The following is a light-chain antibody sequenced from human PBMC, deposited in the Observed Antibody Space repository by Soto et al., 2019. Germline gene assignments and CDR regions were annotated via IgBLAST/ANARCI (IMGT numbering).Light chain of an antibody. CDR2: EVS. V-gene: IGLV2-14*01. J-gene: IGLJ3*02. Sequence: QSVLTQPAPVSGSPGQSITICCTGTSSDVGGYNYVSWYQQHPGKAPKLMIYEVSNRPSGVSNRFSGSKSGNTASLTISGLQAEDEADYYCSSYTSSSTPWVFGEGTKLTVL. CDR1: SSDVGGYNY. CDR3: SSYTSSSTPWV.